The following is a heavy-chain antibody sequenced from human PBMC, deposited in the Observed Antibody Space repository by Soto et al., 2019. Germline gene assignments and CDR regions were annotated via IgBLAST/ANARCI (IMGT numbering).Heavy chain of an antibody. J-gene: IGHJ4*02. V-gene: IGHV4-4*07. CDR1: GGSISSYY. Sequence: PSETLFLTCTVSGGSISSYYWSWIRQPAGKGLEWIGRIYTSGSTNYNPSVKGRFTISRDNSKNTLYLQMNSLRAEDTAVYYCARDSEWELSYYFDDWGQGTLVTVSS. CDR3: ARDSEWELSYYFDD. D-gene: IGHD1-26*01. CDR2: IYTSGST.